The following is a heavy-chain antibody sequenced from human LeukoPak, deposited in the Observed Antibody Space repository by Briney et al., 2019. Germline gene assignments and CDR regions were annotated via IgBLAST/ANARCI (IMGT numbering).Heavy chain of an antibody. J-gene: IGHJ2*01. Sequence: SETLSLTCAVSGYSISSGYYWGWIRQPPGKGLEQIGSIYHTGSTYYNPSLKSRVTISVDTSKNQFSLKLSSVTAADTAVYYCARPSTWATVTRYWYFDLWGRGTLVTVSS. CDR3: ARPSTWATVTRYWYFDL. D-gene: IGHD4-17*01. V-gene: IGHV4-38-2*01. CDR1: GYSISSGYY. CDR2: IYHTGST.